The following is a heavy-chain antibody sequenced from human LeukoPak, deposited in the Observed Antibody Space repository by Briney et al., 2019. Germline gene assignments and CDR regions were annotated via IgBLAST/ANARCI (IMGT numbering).Heavy chain of an antibody. V-gene: IGHV4-34*01. Sequence: PSETLSLTCAVYGGSFSGYYWSWIRQPPGKGLEWIGEINHSGSTNYNPSLKSRVTISVDTSKNQFSLKLSSVTAADTAVYYCARGVYYGSGPKYYFDYWGQGTLVTVSS. D-gene: IGHD3-10*01. CDR1: GGSFSGYY. J-gene: IGHJ4*02. CDR2: INHSGST. CDR3: ARGVYYGSGPKYYFDY.